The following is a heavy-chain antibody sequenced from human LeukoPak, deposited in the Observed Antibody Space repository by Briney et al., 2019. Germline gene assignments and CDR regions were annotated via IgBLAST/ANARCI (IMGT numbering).Heavy chain of an antibody. J-gene: IGHJ6*03. D-gene: IGHD5-12*01. CDR1: GYTFSIYG. V-gene: IGHV1-18*01. CDR3: ARDLDSGYDKLYYYYMDV. Sequence: ASVKVSCKASGYTFSIYGFSWVRQAPGQGLEWMGWISAYNGNTNYAQKLQGRVTMTTDTSTSTAYMELRSLRSDDTAVYYCARDLDSGYDKLYYYYMDVWGKGTTVTVSS. CDR2: ISAYNGNT.